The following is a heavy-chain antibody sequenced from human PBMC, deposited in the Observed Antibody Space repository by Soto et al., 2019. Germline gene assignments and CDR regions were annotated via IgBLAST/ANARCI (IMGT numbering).Heavy chain of an antibody. CDR2: ISYDGSNK. CDR1: GFTFSSYG. V-gene: IGHV3-30*18. D-gene: IGHD3-22*01. CDR3: AKRYYDSSGYFQH. J-gene: IGHJ1*01. Sequence: QVQLVESGGGVVQPGRSLRLSCAASGFTFSSYGMYWVRQAPGKGLEWVAVISYDGSNKYYADSVKGRFTISRDNSKNTLYLQMNSLRAEDTAVYYCAKRYYDSSGYFQHWGQGTLVTVSS.